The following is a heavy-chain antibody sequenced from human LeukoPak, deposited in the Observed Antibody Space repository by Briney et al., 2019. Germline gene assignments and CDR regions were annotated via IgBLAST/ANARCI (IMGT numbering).Heavy chain of an antibody. CDR1: GDSINSGAYY. Sequence: PSETLSLTCTVSGDSINSGAYYWSWIRQHPGKGLEWIGYMYYSGSSYHNPSLQSRVSISVDTSKKQVSLQLSSVTAADTAVYYCARMRQQLVSDYWGQGTLVTVSS. D-gene: IGHD6-13*01. V-gene: IGHV4-31*03. CDR2: MYYSGSS. CDR3: ARMRQQLVSDY. J-gene: IGHJ4*02.